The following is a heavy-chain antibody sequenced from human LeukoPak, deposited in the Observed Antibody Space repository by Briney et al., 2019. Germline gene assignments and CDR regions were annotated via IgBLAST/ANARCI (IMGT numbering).Heavy chain of an antibody. V-gene: IGHV4-4*07. CDR1: SGSISSYY. J-gene: IGHJ4*02. D-gene: IGHD2-2*01. CDR2: IYTSGNT. CDR3: AREVVPARPLDY. Sequence: ETLSLPSTVSSGSISSYYWSWIRPPAGKGLEWIGRIYTSGNTNYNPSLKSRVSMSVDTSKNQVSLNLSSVTAADTAVYYCAREVVPARPLDYWGQGILVIVSS.